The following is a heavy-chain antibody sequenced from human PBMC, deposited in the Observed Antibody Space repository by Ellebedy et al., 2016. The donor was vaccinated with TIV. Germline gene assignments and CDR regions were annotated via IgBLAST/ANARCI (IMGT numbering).Heavy chain of an antibody. J-gene: IGHJ4*02. Sequence: AASVKVSCKASGYTFTSYYMHWVRQAPGQGLEWMGWINPNSGGTNYAQKFQGRVTMTRDTSISTAYMELSRLTYDDTAMYYCARDPNGYDSFDYWGQGTLVTVSS. D-gene: IGHD5-12*01. CDR1: GYTFTSYY. CDR2: INPNSGGT. CDR3: ARDPNGYDSFDY. V-gene: IGHV1-2*02.